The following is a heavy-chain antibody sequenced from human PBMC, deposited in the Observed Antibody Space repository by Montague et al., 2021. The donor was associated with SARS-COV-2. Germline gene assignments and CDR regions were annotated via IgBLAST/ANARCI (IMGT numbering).Heavy chain of an antibody. CDR2: IDWXDDK. CDR1: GFSLSTSGMR. CDR3: ARSYYDILTNYYDAFDI. J-gene: IGHJ3*02. V-gene: IGHV2-70*04. D-gene: IGHD3-9*01. Sequence: PALVKSTQTLTLTCTLSGFSLSTSGMRASWIRQPPGKALEWLARIDWXDDKFYSTSLKTRLTISKDTSKNQVVLTMTNMDPVDTATYYCARSYYDILTNYYDAFDIWGQGTVVTDSS.